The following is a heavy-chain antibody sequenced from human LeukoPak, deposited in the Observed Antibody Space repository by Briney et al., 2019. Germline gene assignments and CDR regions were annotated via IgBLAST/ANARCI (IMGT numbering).Heavy chain of an antibody. CDR2: ISGSGGST. V-gene: IGHV3-23*01. Sequence: GGSLRLSCAASGFTFSSYAMSWVRQAPGKGLEWVSAISGSGGSTYYPDSAKGRFTISRDNSKNVLYLQMNSLRADDTAVYYCARLLTTGIKWAWYFDLWGRGTLVTVSS. D-gene: IGHD4-17*01. J-gene: IGHJ2*01. CDR1: GFTFSSYA. CDR3: ARLLTTGIKWAWYFDL.